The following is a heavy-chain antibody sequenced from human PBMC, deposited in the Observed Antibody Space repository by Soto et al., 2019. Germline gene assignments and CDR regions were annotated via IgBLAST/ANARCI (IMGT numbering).Heavy chain of an antibody. J-gene: IGHJ5*02. Sequence: ESLKISCKGSGYSFTSYWIGWVRQMPVKGLEWMGIIYPGDSDTRYSPSFQGQVTISADKSISTAYLQWSSLKASDTAMYYCARQIGITGTTTWFDPWGQGTLVTVSS. D-gene: IGHD1-7*01. CDR3: ARQIGITGTTTWFDP. CDR2: IYPGDSDT. V-gene: IGHV5-51*01. CDR1: GYSFTSYW.